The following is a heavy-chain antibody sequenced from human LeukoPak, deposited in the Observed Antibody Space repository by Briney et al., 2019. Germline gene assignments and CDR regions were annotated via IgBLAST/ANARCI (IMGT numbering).Heavy chain of an antibody. CDR2: MNRDGSEK. CDR3: ARDGGIIRFGGQDV. J-gene: IGHJ6*02. D-gene: IGHD3-16*01. V-gene: IGHV3-7*01. CDR1: GFTFSSYW. Sequence: PGRSLRLSCAASGFTFSSYWMSCVRQAPGKGLEWVANMNRDGSEKNYVDSIKGRFTISRDNAANSLYLQMNSLRVEDTAVYYCARDGGIIRFGGQDVWGQGTTVIVS.